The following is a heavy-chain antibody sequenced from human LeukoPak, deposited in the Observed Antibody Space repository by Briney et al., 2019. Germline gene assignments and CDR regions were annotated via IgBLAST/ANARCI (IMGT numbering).Heavy chain of an antibody. Sequence: GGSLRLSCAASGFTFSSYGINWVRQAPGKGLEWLSYISSSGSTVHYADSVRGRFTISRDNAKNSLYVQMNSLRAEDTAIYYCARANLDAFDIWGQGTMVTVSS. CDR3: ARANLDAFDI. V-gene: IGHV3-48*04. CDR1: GFTFSSYG. CDR2: ISSSGSTV. J-gene: IGHJ3*02.